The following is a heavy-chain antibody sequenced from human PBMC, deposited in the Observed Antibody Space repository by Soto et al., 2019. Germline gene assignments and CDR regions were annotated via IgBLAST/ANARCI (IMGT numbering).Heavy chain of an antibody. J-gene: IGHJ3*02. V-gene: IGHV4-59*01. CDR2: IYYSGST. CDR1: GGSISSYY. Sequence: PSETLSLTCTVSGGSISSYYWSWIRQPPGKGLEWIGYIYYSGSTNYNPSLKSRVTISVDTSKNQFSLKLSSVTAADTAVYYCARDCTGGDRYSARSDAFDIWGQGTMVTVSS. CDR3: ARDCTGGDRYSARSDAFDI. D-gene: IGHD2-21*02.